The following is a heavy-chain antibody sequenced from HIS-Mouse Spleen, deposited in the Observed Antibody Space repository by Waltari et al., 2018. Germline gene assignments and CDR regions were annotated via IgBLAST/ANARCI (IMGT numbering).Heavy chain of an antibody. CDR2: IYYSGST. V-gene: IGHV4-39*07. CDR1: GGSISSSSYY. J-gene: IGHJ2*01. CDR3: AREIPYSSSWYDWYFDL. D-gene: IGHD6-13*01. Sequence: QLQLQESGPGLVKPSETLSLTRTVSGGSISSSSYYWCWIRQPPGKGLEWIGSIYYSGSTYYNPSLKSRVTISVDTSKNQFSLKLSSVTAADTAVYYCAREIPYSSSWYDWYFDLWGRGTLVTVSS.